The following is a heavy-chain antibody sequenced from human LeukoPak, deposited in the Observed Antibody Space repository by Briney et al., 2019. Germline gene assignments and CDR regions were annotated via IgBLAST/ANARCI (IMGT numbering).Heavy chain of an antibody. CDR1: GGSFSGYY. D-gene: IGHD3-9*01. CDR2: INHSGST. J-gene: IGHJ3*02. Sequence: PSETLSLTCAVYGGSFSGYYWSWIRQPPGKGLEWIGEINHSGSTNYNPSLKSRVTISVDTSKNQFSLKLSSVTAADTAVYYCARDGYYDILTGLGIWGQGTMVTVSS. V-gene: IGHV4-34*01. CDR3: ARDGYYDILTGLGI.